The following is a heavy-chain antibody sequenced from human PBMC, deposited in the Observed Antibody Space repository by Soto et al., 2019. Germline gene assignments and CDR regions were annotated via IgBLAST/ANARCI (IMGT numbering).Heavy chain of an antibody. V-gene: IGHV4-34*01. D-gene: IGHD3-3*01. CDR2: IHHSGST. CDR3: ARGVDSWSGYLF. CDR1: GGSFDVYY. J-gene: IGHJ4*02. Sequence: SETLSLTCALYGGSFDVYYWGWMRQSPGKGLEWIGEIHHSGSTKYNPSLKSRVSLSVDTSTKQFSLKMTSMTAADRGVYYCARGVDSWSGYLFWGQGTPVTVSS.